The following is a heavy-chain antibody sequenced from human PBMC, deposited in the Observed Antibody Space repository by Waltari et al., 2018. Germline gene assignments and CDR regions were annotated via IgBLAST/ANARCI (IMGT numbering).Heavy chain of an antibody. CDR2: ISYDGSNK. J-gene: IGHJ4*02. D-gene: IGHD5-18*01. CDR3: AKGGPTAMARGFDY. Sequence: QVQLVESGGGVVQPGRSLRLSCAASGFTFSNYGMHWVRQAPGKGLEWVAVISYDGSNKYYADSVKGRFTISRDNSKNTLYLQMNSLRAEDTAVYYCAKGGPTAMARGFDYWGQGTLVTVSS. V-gene: IGHV3-30*18. CDR1: GFTFSNYG.